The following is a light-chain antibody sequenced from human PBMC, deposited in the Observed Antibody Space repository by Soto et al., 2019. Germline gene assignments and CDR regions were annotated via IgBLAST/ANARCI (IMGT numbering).Light chain of an antibody. V-gene: IGLV2-11*01. CDR1: SSDVGGYNY. CDR2: DVS. CDR3: CSYAGSHTG. Sequence: QSALTQPRSVSGSPGQSVTISCTGTSSDVGGYNYVSWYQQHPGKAPKLMIYDVSKRPSGVPDRFSGSKSGNTASLTISGLQADDEADYYCCSYAGSHTGFGGGTKLTVL. J-gene: IGLJ2*01.